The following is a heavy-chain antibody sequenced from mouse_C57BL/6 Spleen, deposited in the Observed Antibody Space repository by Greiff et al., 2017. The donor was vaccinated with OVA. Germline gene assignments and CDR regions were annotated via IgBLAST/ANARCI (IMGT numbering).Heavy chain of an antibody. CDR1: GYTFTTYP. D-gene: IGHD1-1*01. CDR2: FHPYNDDT. V-gene: IGHV1-47*01. J-gene: IGHJ1*03. CDR3: ARGIYYYGSYWYFDV. Sequence: VQLQQSGAELVKPGASVKMSCKASGYTFTTYPIEWMKQTHGKSLEWIGNFHPYNDDTKYNEKFKGKATLTVEKSSSTVYLELSRLTSDDSAVYYCARGIYYYGSYWYFDVWGTGTTVTVSS.